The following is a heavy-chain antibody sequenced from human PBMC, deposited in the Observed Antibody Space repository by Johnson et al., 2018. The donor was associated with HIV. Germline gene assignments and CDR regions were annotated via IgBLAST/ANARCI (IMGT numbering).Heavy chain of an antibody. V-gene: IGHV3-23*04. D-gene: IGHD1-26*01. J-gene: IGHJ3*02. Sequence: VQLVESGGGLVQPGGSLRLSCAASGFTFSSYAMTWVRQAPGKGLEWICAISGDDGDTFYADSVKGRFTISRDNSKNTEYLQMNSLRTEDTAVYYCARDRKYGVGATRDDAFDIWGQGTMVTVSS. CDR2: ISGDDGDT. CDR3: ARDRKYGVGATRDDAFDI. CDR1: GFTFSSYA.